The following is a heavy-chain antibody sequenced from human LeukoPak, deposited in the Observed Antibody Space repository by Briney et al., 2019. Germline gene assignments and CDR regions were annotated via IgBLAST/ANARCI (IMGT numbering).Heavy chain of an antibody. V-gene: IGHV1-46*04. CDR3: ARASRRAGIAVAGQPPGY. CDR1: GYTFINYY. Sequence: ASVKVSCKASGYTFINYYMHWVRQPPGQGLEWMGIIDPGSGGTTYAQKLQGRVTMTRDTSTSTVYMELSSLRSEDTAVYYCARASRRAGIAVAGQPPGYWGQGTLVTVSS. CDR2: IDPGSGGT. D-gene: IGHD6-19*01. J-gene: IGHJ4*02.